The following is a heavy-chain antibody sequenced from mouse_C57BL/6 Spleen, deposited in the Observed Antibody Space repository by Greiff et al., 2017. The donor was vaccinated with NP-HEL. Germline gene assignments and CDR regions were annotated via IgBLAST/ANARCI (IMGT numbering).Heavy chain of an antibody. CDR1: GYTFTDYY. V-gene: IGHV1-26*01. D-gene: IGHD1-1*01. J-gene: IGHJ2*01. CDR2: INPNNGGT. CDR3: ARWHYYGSSPYFDY. Sequence: EVKLKQSGPELVKPGASVKISCKASGYTFTDYYMNWVKQSHGKSLEWIGDINPNNGGTSYNQKFKGKATLTVDKSSSTAYMELRSLTSEDSAVYYCARWHYYGSSPYFDYWGQGTTLTVSS.